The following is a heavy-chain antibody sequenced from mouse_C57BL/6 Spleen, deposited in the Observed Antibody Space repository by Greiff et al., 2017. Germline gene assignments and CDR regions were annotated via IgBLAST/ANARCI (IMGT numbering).Heavy chain of an antibody. CDR2: INPNYGIT. D-gene: IGHD1-1*01. CDR1: GYSFPDYN. V-gene: IGHV1-39*01. Sequence: EVQLQQSGPELVKPGASVKISCKASGYSFPDYNMNWVKQSNGKSLGWIGVINPNYGITSYNQKFKGKATLTVDHSSSTAYMQLNSLTSEDSAVYYCARASYYYGSSPYYFHYGSQNTTHTVPS. CDR3: ARASYYYGSSPYYFHY. J-gene: IGHJ2*01.